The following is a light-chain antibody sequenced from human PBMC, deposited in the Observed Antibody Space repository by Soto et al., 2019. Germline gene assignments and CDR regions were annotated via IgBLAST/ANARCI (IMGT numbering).Light chain of an antibody. V-gene: IGKV1-12*01. CDR2: TGS. Sequence: DIQMTQSPSSVSASVCDRVTITCRASQAMDSWLAWYQQKPEEAPKLLIFTGSLLHSGVPPRFSGSGSGTDFTLTISSLQPEDFATYYCQQTLSFPPTFGQGTKV. CDR3: QQTLSFPPT. J-gene: IGKJ1*01. CDR1: QAMDSW.